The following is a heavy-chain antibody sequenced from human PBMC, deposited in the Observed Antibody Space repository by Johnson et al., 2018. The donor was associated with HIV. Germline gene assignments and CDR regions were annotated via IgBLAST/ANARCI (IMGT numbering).Heavy chain of an antibody. CDR1: GFTFSSYA. CDR2: ISFDGSNK. D-gene: IGHD6-13*01. CDR3: ARDRARQELGLDGAFDI. Sequence: QVQLVESGGGVVQPGRSLRLSCAASGFTFSSYAMHWVRQAPGKGLEWVAVISFDGSNKYNADSVKGRFIISRDNSQNTLSLQMHSLRAEDTAVYYCARDRARQELGLDGAFDIWGQGTTVSVS. V-gene: IGHV3-30*04. J-gene: IGHJ3*02.